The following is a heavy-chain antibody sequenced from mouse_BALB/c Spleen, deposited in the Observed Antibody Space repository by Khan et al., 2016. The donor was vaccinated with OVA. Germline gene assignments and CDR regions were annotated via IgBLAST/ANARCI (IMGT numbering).Heavy chain of an antibody. CDR2: IYPGDGRN. J-gene: IGHJ2*01. CDR3: ARNAYFGNYFDY. V-gene: IGHV1S81*02. CDR1: GYTFTNYW. D-gene: IGHD2-1*01. Sequence: QVQLQQPGAELVKPGASVKLSCKTSGYTFTNYWVHWVKLRPGQGLEWIGEIYPGDGRNNNHENLQNKATLIVDLSSTTAYMQLSSLTSEDAAVYYCARNAYFGNYFDYWGQGTTLTVAS.